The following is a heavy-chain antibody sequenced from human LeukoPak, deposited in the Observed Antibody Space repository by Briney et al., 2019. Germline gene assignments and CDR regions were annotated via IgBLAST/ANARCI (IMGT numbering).Heavy chain of an antibody. CDR2: ISSSGNNA. J-gene: IGHJ3*01. CDR1: GFTFRGAA. V-gene: IGHV3-23*01. Sequence: GGSLRLSCAVSGFTFRGAAMTWVRQAPGKGLEWVSLISSSGNNAYYADSVKGRFTISRDNSKNTPSLQMNSLRVEDTAIYYCAKDIQLSTWGLGTRVTVSS. D-gene: IGHD5-24*01. CDR3: AKDIQLST.